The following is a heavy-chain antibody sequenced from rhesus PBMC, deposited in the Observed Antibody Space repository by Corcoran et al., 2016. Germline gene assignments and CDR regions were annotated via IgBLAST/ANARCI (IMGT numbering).Heavy chain of an antibody. Sequence: EVQLVESGGGLAKPGGSLRLSCAASGFTFSSYWMNWVRQTAGRGVEWISAINSGGDSTYYADSVKGRFTISRDNSKNTLSLQMNSLRAEDTAVYFCAKNNYGNYFDFWGQGALVTVSS. V-gene: IGHV3S42*01. J-gene: IGHJ1*01. CDR2: INSGGDST. CDR1: GFTFSSYW. D-gene: IGHD4-35*01. CDR3: AKNNYGNYFDF.